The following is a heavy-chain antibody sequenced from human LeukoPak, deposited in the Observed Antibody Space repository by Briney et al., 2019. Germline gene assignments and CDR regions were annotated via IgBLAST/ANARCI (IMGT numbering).Heavy chain of an antibody. V-gene: IGHV3-23*01. CDR1: GFTFSSYA. CDR3: AKEGGWGIYFDY. J-gene: IGHJ4*02. Sequence: GGSLRLSCAASGFTFSSYAMSWVRQAPGKGLEWVSAISGSGGSTYYADSVKGRFTISRDNSKNALYLQMNSLRAEDTAVYSCAKEGGWGIYFDYWGQGTLVTVSS. D-gene: IGHD3-16*01. CDR2: ISGSGGST.